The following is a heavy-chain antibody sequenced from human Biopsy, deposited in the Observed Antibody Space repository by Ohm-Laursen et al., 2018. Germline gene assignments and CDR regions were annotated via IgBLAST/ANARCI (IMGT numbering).Heavy chain of an antibody. CDR3: STKLTGYFHH. J-gene: IGHJ1*01. Sequence: VKISCKVPGGTFSNYGVNWVRQAPGQGLEWLGGDIPILGTGKYAQKFQDRVTVAADTSPSTATMELCSLRSDDTAVYYCSTKLTGYFHHWGQGTLVIVSS. D-gene: IGHD3-9*01. V-gene: IGHV1-69*13. CDR1: GGTFSNYG. CDR2: DIPILGTG.